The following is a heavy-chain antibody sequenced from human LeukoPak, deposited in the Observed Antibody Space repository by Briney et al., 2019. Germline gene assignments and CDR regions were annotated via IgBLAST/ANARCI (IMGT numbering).Heavy chain of an antibody. CDR2: IYPGDSDT. D-gene: IGHD5-24*01. V-gene: IGHV5-51*01. CDR1: GYSFTSYW. Sequence: AGESLKISCKGSGYSFTSYWIGWVRQMPGKGLEWMGIIYPGDSDTRYSPSFQGQVTISADKSISTAYLQWSSLKASDTAMYYCARCQMATVDAFDIWGQGTMVTVSS. CDR3: ARCQMATVDAFDI. J-gene: IGHJ3*02.